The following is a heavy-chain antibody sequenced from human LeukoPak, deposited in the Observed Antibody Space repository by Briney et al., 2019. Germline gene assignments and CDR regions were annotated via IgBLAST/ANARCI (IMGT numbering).Heavy chain of an antibody. CDR2: INHSGRT. V-gene: IGHV4-34*01. Sequence: SETLSLTCAVYGGSFSGYYWSWIRQPPGKGLEWIGEINHSGRTNNNPSLKSRVTISVDTPKNQSSLKLSSVTAADTAVYYCAQLRGYFDLWGRGTLVTVSS. CDR1: GGSFSGYY. D-gene: IGHD5-24*01. J-gene: IGHJ2*01. CDR3: AQLRGYFDL.